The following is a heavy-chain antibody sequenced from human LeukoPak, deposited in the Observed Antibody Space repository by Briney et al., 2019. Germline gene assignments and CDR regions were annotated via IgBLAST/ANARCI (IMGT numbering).Heavy chain of an antibody. V-gene: IGHV3-7*01. D-gene: IGHD6-13*01. Sequence: GGSLRLSCAASGFTFSSYWMSWVRQAPAKGLEGVANIKQDGSEKYYVDSVKGRFTISRDNAKNSLYLQMNSLRAEDTAVYYCARGYSSSWYVGSYYYYGMDVWGQGTTVTVSS. CDR3: ARGYSSSWYVGSYYYYGMDV. J-gene: IGHJ6*02. CDR1: GFTFSSYW. CDR2: IKQDGSEK.